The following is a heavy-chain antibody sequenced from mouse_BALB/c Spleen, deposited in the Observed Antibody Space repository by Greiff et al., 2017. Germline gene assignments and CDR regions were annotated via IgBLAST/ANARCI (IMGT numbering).Heavy chain of an antibody. J-gene: IGHJ3*01. CDR1: GYAFTSYN. V-gene: IGHV1S135*01. CDR3: AKDYYGYGFAY. CDR2: IDPYNGGT. D-gene: IGHD1-2*01. Sequence: VQLQQSGPELVKPGASVKVSCKASGYAFTSYNMYWVKQSHGKSLEWIGYIDPYNGGTSYNQKFKGKATLTVDKSSSTAYMHLNSLTSDDSAVYFCAKDYYGYGFAYWGQGTLVTVSA.